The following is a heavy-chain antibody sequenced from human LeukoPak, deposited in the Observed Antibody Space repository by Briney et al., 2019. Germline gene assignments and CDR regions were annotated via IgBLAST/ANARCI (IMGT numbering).Heavy chain of an antibody. D-gene: IGHD4-11*01. CDR2: ISGSGRST. Sequence: GGSLRLSCAASGFTFSSYAMSWVRQDAGKGLEWVSAISGSGRSTYYADSVKGRFTISRDNSKNTLFLQMDSLRDDDTALYYCTRVAEKSLTTVDKGWFDPWGQGTLVIVAS. J-gene: IGHJ5*02. CDR1: GFTFSSYA. CDR3: TRVAEKSLTTVDKGWFDP. V-gene: IGHV3-23*01.